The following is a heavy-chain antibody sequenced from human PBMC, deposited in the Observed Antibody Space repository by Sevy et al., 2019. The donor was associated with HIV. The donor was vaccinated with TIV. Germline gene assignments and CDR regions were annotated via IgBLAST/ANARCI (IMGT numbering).Heavy chain of an antibody. CDR3: TKYRGDYYDSSGYGNWFFDL. Sequence: SETLSLTCTVSGGYICRYDWSWIRQPPGKGLEWIGYISYSGSTNYNPSLKSRVTISVDTSQNQFSLRLSSVTAADTAVYYCTKYRGDYYDSSGYGNWFFDLWGRGTLVTVSS. D-gene: IGHD3-22*01. CDR1: GGYICRYD. CDR2: ISYSGST. V-gene: IGHV4-59*12. J-gene: IGHJ2*01.